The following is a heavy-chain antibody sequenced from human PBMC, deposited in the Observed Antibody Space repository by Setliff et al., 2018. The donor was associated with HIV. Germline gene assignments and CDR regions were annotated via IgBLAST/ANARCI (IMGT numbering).Heavy chain of an antibody. CDR2: IYHTGKT. CDR1: GDPIFIGGYY. Sequence: PSETLSLTCTVSGDPIFIGGYYWSWIRQHPGGGLEWIGYIYHTGKTYYNPSLQSRTIMSLDMSQNQFSLKLSSVTAADTAVYYCAKEGNSVDNWLDPWGPGTLVTVSS. J-gene: IGHJ5*02. V-gene: IGHV4-31*03. D-gene: IGHD1-26*01. CDR3: AKEGNSVDNWLDP.